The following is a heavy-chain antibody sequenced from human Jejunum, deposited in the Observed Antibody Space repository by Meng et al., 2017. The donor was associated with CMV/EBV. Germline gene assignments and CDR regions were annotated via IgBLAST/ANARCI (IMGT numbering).Heavy chain of an antibody. CDR3: ARRVVAAVGRNWFDP. Sequence: TLRDHYVDWVRQAPGKGLEWVGRIKNKANSNTIDYAASVNGRFTISRDDSRNSLYLHMNSLKTEDTAVYYCARRVVAAVGRNWFDPWGQGTLVTVSS. D-gene: IGHD6-13*01. V-gene: IGHV3-72*01. CDR1: TLRDHY. CDR2: IKNKANSNTI. J-gene: IGHJ5*02.